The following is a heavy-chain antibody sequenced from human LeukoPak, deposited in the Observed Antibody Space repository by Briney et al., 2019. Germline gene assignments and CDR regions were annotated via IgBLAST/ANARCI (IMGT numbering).Heavy chain of an antibody. Sequence: ASVKVSCKASGGTFSSYAISWVRQAPGQGLEWMGGIIPIFGTANYAQKFQGRVTITADESTSTAYMELSSLRSEDTAVYYCARVRDIYCTNGVCSFDYWGQGTLVTVSS. CDR3: ARVRDIYCTNGVCSFDY. CDR2: IIPIFGTA. CDR1: GGTFSSYA. V-gene: IGHV1-69*13. J-gene: IGHJ4*02. D-gene: IGHD2-8*01.